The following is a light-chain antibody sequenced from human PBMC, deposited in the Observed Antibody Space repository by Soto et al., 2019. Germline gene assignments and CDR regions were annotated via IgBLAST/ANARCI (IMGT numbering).Light chain of an antibody. CDR2: GAS. J-gene: IGKJ5*01. CDR3: QQYDSSPIT. CDR1: QSVSSSY. V-gene: IGKV3-20*01. Sequence: VMLSQSPGTLSLSPGERATLSCRASQSVSSSYLAWYQQKPGQAPSLLIYGASRRATGIPDRFSGSGSGTDFTLTISRLEPEDFAVYYCQQYDSSPITFGQGTRLAIK.